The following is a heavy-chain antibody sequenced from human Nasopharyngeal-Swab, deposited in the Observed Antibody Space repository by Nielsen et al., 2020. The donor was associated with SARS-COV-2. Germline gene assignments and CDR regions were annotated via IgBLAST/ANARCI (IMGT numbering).Heavy chain of an antibody. CDR3: ARESGGDSGWFDP. CDR2: IYYSGST. D-gene: IGHD5-12*01. V-gene: IGHV4-59*01. CDR1: GGSINNAY. Sequence: SETLSLTCTVSGGSINNAYCCWIRQPPGKGLEWIGYIYYSGSTNYNPSLKSRVTISVDTSKNQISLKLSSVTAAATAVYYCARESGGDSGWFDPWGQGTLVNVSS. J-gene: IGHJ5*02.